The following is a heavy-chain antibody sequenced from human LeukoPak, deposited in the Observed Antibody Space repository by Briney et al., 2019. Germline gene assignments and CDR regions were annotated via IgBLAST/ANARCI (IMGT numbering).Heavy chain of an antibody. CDR2: ISAYNGNT. D-gene: IGHD3-9*01. J-gene: IGHJ5*02. Sequence: ASVKVSCKASGYTFTGYYMHWVRQAPGQGLEWMGWISAYNGNTNYAQKLQGRVTMTTDTSTSTACMELRSLRSDDTAVYYCARDLTILSSVSWFDPWGQGTLVTVSS. V-gene: IGHV1-18*04. CDR1: GYTFTGYY. CDR3: ARDLTILSSVSWFDP.